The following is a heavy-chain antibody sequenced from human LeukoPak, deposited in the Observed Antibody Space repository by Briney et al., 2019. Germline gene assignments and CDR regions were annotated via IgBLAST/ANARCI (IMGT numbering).Heavy chain of an antibody. D-gene: IGHD1-26*01. V-gene: IGHV3-33*01. J-gene: IGHJ6*02. Sequence: GGSLRLSRAASGFTFSSYGMHWVRQAPGKGLEWVAVIWYDGSNKYYADSVKGRFTISRDNSKNTLYLQMNSLRAEDTAVYYCARDLGSGSYLSIYYYYGMDVWGQGTTVTVSS. CDR3: ARDLGSGSYLSIYYYYGMDV. CDR2: IWYDGSNK. CDR1: GFTFSSYG.